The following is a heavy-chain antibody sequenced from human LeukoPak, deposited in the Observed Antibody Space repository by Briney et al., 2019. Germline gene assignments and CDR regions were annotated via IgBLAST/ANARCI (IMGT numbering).Heavy chain of an antibody. J-gene: IGHJ4*02. Sequence: GGSLRLSCAASGFTFSHFWIHWVRQAPGKGLDWVSRVNTDETSTGYADSVKGRFTISRDNAENTIYLQMNRLRVEDTAVYYCTRGFRVAARPLNDYWGQGTLVTVSS. CDR3: TRGFRVAARPLNDY. D-gene: IGHD6-6*01. CDR2: VNTDETST. V-gene: IGHV3-74*01. CDR1: GFTFSHFW.